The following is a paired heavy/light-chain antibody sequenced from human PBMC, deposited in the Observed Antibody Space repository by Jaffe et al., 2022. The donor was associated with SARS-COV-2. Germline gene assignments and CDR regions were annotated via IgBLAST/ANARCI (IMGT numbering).Heavy chain of an antibody. CDR2: MNPNSGNT. CDR3: ARVPIVVVPAASDYYYYGMDV. J-gene: IGHJ6*02. D-gene: IGHD2-2*01. CDR1: GYTFTSYD. Sequence: QVQLVQSGAEVKKPGASVKVSCKASGYTFTSYDINWVRQATGQGLEWMGWMNPNSGNTGYAQKFQGRVTMTRNTSISTAYMELSSLRSEDTAVYYCARVPIVVVPAASDYYYYGMDVWGQGTTVTVSS. V-gene: IGHV1-8*01.
Light chain of an antibody. J-gene: IGLJ1*01. CDR3: CSYAGSSTFV. V-gene: IGLV2-23*01. CDR2: EGS. Sequence: QSALTQPASVSGSPGQSITISCTGTSSDVGSYNLVSWYQQHPGKAPKLMIYEGSKRPSGVSNRFSGSKSGNTASLTISGLQAEDEADYYCCSYAGSSTFVFGTGTKVTVL. CDR1: SSDVGSYNL.